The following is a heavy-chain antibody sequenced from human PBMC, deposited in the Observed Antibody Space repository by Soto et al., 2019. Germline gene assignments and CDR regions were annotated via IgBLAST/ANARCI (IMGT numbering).Heavy chain of an antibody. D-gene: IGHD6-13*01. CDR1: GFSFSDSG. V-gene: IGHV3-48*04. CDR2: ISSSSRTL. J-gene: IGHJ6*03. Sequence: GGSLRLSCEASGFSFSDSGMNWVRRAPGKGLEWISYISSSSRTLYYAASVKGRFTISRDNAKNSLDLQMNSLRAEDTAVYYCARVGSSSYYYYMDVWGKGTTVTVSS. CDR3: ARVGSSSYYYYMDV.